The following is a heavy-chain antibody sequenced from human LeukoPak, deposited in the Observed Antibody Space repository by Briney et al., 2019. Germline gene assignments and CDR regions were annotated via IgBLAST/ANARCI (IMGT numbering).Heavy chain of an antibody. V-gene: IGHV4-4*07. CDR1: GGSISPYY. D-gene: IGHD5-12*01. Sequence: SETLSLTCIVFGGSISPYYWTWIRQSAGNGLEFIGRIHSGGTTNFNPSLASRVSLSVDTSKNEVSLRLYSVTAADTAVYYCARDSPYGYTLGHYYYFMDVWGKGTTVTVS. J-gene: IGHJ6*03. CDR2: IHSGGTT. CDR3: ARDSPYGYTLGHYYYFMDV.